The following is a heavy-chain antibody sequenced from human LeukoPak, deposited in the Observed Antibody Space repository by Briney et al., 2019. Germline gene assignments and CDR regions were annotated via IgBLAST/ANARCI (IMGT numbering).Heavy chain of an antibody. CDR3: ARERAVAGTLHVFDN. D-gene: IGHD6-19*01. CDR1: GYTFTSYY. V-gene: IGHV1-46*01. Sequence: GASVKVSCKASGYTFTSYYMNCVRQAPGQGLEWMGIINPSGDRTSYAQKFQGRVTMTRDTSTSTVYMELSSLRSEDTAVYYCARERAVAGTLHVFDNWGQGTLVTVSS. J-gene: IGHJ4*02. CDR2: INPSGDRT.